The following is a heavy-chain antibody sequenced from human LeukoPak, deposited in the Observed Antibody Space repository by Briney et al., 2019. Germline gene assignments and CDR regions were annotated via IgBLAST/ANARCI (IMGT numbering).Heavy chain of an antibody. Sequence: GGSLRLSCAASGFTFSSYSMNWVRQAPGKGLEWVSSISSSSSYIYYADSVKGRFTISRDNAKNSLYLQMNSLRAEDTAVYYCARAARGGWNDRDYWGQGTLVTVSS. CDR2: ISSSSSYI. D-gene: IGHD1-1*01. CDR3: ARAARGGWNDRDY. J-gene: IGHJ4*02. CDR1: GFTFSSYS. V-gene: IGHV3-21*01.